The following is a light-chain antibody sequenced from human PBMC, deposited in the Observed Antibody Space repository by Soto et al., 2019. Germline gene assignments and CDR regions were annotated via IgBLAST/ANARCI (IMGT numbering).Light chain of an antibody. V-gene: IGKV3-15*01. CDR2: GAS. Sequence: EIVMTQSPATLSVSQGERATLFCRASQSVSNNFAWYQQKPGQAPRLLVYGASTRATGVPDRFSGSGSETDFTLTISGLQSDDFGVYYCQQYHKWPPSTFGQGTKVDIK. CDR1: QSVSNN. CDR3: QQYHKWPPST. J-gene: IGKJ1*01.